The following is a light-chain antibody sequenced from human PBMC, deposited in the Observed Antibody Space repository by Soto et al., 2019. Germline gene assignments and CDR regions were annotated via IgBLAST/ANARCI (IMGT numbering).Light chain of an antibody. CDR2: SNN. Sequence: QSVLTQPPSASGTPGQRVTISCSGSSSNIGSNTVNWYQPLPGTAPKLLIYSNNQRPSGVPDRFSGSKSGTSASLAISGLQSEYEADYYCAAWDDSLNGWVFGGGTQLTVL. CDR3: AAWDDSLNGWV. J-gene: IGLJ3*02. CDR1: SSNIGSNT. V-gene: IGLV1-44*01.